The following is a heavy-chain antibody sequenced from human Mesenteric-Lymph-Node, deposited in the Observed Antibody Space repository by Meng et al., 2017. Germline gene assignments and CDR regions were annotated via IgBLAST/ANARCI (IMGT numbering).Heavy chain of an antibody. V-gene: IGHV4-30-4*01. CDR3: ARGQKGYFDL. CDR2: IYNSGST. CDR1: GGSISSSKYY. J-gene: IGHJ2*01. Sequence: QVPLQVSGPGLVKPSQTVSLTCNVCGGSISSSKYYWRWIRQPPGKGLEWSGHIYNSGSTYYNPSLKSRITISVDTSKNQFSLKLSSVTAADTAVYYCARGQKGYFDLWGRGTLVTVSS.